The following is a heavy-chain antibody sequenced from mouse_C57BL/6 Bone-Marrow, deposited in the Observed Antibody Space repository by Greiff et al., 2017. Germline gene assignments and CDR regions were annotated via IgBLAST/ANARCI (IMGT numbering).Heavy chain of an antibody. CDR1: GFTFSSYG. Sequence: DVMLVESGGDLVKPGGSLKLSCAASGFTFSSYGMSWVRQTPDKRLEWVATISSGGSYNYYPDSVKGRFTISRDNAKNPLYLQMRSLKSEYTALYYRETFRGANWDQGTLVTVTA. CDR3: ETFRGAN. J-gene: IGHJ3*01. V-gene: IGHV5-6*02. CDR2: ISSGGSYN. D-gene: IGHD3-1*01.